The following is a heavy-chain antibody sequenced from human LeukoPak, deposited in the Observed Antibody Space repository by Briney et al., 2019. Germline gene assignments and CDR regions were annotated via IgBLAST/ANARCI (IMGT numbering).Heavy chain of an antibody. CDR3: GRHRSGSGTYFIDH. D-gene: IGHD3-10*01. J-gene: IGHJ4*02. V-gene: IGHV3-7*01. Sequence: PGRSLRLSCAASGFTFSHYGMHWVRQAPGKGLQWVANMKKDGSETNYGDSVKGRFTISRDNAKNSLYLQMNSLRAEDTAVYYCGRHRSGSGTYFIDHWGQGTLVSVSS. CDR1: GFTFSHYG. CDR2: MKKDGSET.